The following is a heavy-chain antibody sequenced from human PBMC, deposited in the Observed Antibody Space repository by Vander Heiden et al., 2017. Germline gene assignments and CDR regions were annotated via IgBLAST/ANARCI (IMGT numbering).Heavy chain of an antibody. D-gene: IGHD6-13*01. CDR3: ARESSAYSSSWYLDY. J-gene: IGHJ4*02. CDR1: GFTFSSYG. CDR2: IWYDGSNK. V-gene: IGHV3-33*01. Sequence: QVQLVESGGGVVQPGRSLRLSWTASGFTFSSYGMHWVRQAPGKGLEGVAVIWYDGSNKYYADSVKGRFTISRDNSKNTLYLQMNSLRAEDTAVYYCARESSAYSSSWYLDYWGQGTLVTVSS.